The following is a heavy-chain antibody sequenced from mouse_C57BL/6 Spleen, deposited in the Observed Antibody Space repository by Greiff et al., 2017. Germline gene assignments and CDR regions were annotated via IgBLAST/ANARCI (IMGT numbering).Heavy chain of an antibody. J-gene: IGHJ3*01. CDR2: IHPNSGST. D-gene: IGHD1-1*01. V-gene: IGHV1-64*01. Sequence: QVQLKQPGAELVKPGASVQLSCKASGYTFTSYWMHWVKQRPGQGLEWIGMIHPNSGSTNYNEKFKSKATLTVDKSSSTAYMQLSSLTSEDSAVYYCAPLGSSPFAYWGQGTLVTVSA. CDR3: APLGSSPFAY. CDR1: GYTFTSYW.